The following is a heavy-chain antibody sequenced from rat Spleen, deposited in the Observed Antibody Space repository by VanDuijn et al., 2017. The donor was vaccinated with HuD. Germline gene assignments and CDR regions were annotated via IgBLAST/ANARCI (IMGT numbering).Heavy chain of an antibody. CDR2: ISNGGGNT. J-gene: IGHJ2*01. V-gene: IGHV5-25*01. D-gene: IGHD1-2*01. Sequence: EVQLAESGGGLVQPGRSMKLSCTALGFTFSNYYMAWVRQAPTKGLEWVASISNGGGNTYYRDAVKGRFTISRDNAKSTRYLQMDSLRSEDTATYYCARPDYSRFDYWGQGVMVTVSS. CDR3: ARPDYSRFDY. CDR1: GFTFSNYY.